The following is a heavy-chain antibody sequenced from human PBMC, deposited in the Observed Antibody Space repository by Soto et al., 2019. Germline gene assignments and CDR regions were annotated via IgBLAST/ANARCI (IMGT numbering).Heavy chain of an antibody. CDR2: IYYSGST. CDR3: ARSGLREECYFDS. CDR1: GGSISRYY. D-gene: IGHD4-17*01. V-gene: IGHV4-59*01. J-gene: IGHJ4*02. Sequence: SETLSLTCTVSGGSISRYYWNWIRQSPGKGLEWIGYIYYSGSTKYNPSLKSRVTISIDTSKTHFSLDLNSVTAADTAVYYCARSGLREECYFDSWGQGTLVTVSS.